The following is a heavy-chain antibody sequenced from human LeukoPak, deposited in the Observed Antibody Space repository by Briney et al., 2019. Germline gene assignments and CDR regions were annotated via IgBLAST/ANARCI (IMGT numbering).Heavy chain of an antibody. CDR1: GFTFSTYS. D-gene: IGHD2-2*01. CDR3: AKDFLPAAMKGYFDY. J-gene: IGHJ4*02. V-gene: IGHV3-48*01. Sequence: PGGSLRLSCAASGFTFSTYSMNWVRQAPGKGLEWVSYISSSSSTIYYADSVKGRFTISRDNAKNSLYLQMNSLRAEDTAVYYCAKDFLPAAMKGYFDYWGQGTLVTVSS. CDR2: ISSSSSTI.